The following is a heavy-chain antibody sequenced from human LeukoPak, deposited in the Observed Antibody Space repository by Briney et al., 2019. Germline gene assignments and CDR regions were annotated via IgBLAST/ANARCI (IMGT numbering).Heavy chain of an antibody. CDR2: ISSGSTYI. D-gene: IGHD2-2*02. CDR3: AGDLVPAAIGGEDV. V-gene: IGHV3-21*01. CDR1: GLSLSIYS. J-gene: IGHJ6*02. Sequence: PGGPPRLSCAASGLSLSIYSMSWVRQAPGKGLEWVSYISSGSTYIYYADSVKGRFTISTDNAKNTLYLQMNTLRAEATALYYCAGDLVPAAIGGEDVGGRGTGITVS.